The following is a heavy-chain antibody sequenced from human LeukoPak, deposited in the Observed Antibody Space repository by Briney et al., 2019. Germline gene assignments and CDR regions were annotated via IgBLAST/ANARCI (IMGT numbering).Heavy chain of an antibody. CDR3: ARTYDVLTGGMDY. CDR2: INPSSSDK. D-gene: IGHD3-9*01. Sequence: GGSLRLSCAASGFTFSTYSMDWVRQAPGKGLEWVSYINPSSSDKYYADSVKGRFTISRNNARNSLTLEMNSLRAEDTAVYFCARTYDVLTGGMDYWGQGTLVTVSS. V-gene: IGHV3-21*05. J-gene: IGHJ4*02. CDR1: GFTFSTYS.